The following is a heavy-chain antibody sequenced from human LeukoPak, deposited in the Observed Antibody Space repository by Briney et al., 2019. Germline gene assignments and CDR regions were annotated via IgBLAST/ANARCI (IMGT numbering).Heavy chain of an antibody. D-gene: IGHD3-16*01. V-gene: IGHV4-39*01. CDR3: ARFSYYDASRPPF. CDR2: IYYSGST. CDR1: GGYISTSNYY. J-gene: IGHJ4*02. Sequence: SETLSLTCTVSGGYISTSNYYWGWIRQSPGKGLERIGNIYYSGSTYYNPSLKSRVSLSIDTSMNQFSLKVNSLTVADTAVYYCARFSYYDASRPPFWGQGTLVAVSS.